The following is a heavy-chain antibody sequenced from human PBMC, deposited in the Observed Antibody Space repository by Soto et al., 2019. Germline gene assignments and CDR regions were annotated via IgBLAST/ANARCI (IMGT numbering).Heavy chain of an antibody. CDR1: GFTFDDYA. V-gene: IGHV3-9*01. J-gene: IGHJ5*02. CDR3: AKGEQWLLHDWFAP. D-gene: IGHD6-19*01. Sequence: EVQLVESGGGLVQPGRSLRLSCAASGFTFDDYAMHWVRQAPGKGLEWVSGISWNSGSIGYADSVKGRFTISRDNAKNSLYLQMNSLRAEDTALYYCAKGEQWLLHDWFAPWGQGTLVTVSS. CDR2: ISWNSGSI.